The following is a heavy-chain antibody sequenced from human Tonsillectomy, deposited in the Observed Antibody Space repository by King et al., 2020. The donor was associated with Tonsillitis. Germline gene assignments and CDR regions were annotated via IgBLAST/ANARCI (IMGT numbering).Heavy chain of an antibody. V-gene: IGHV4-59*08. Sequence: QLQESGPGLVKPSETLSLTCTVSGGSISSDHWGWIRQPPGKGLEWIGNIYYSGSSTKYNFSLQSRVTISIDTSRNQFSLKLRSVTAADTAVYFCARHNYGLGSRIWGQGTMVTVSS. J-gene: IGHJ3*02. D-gene: IGHD3-10*01. CDR3: ARHNYGLGSRI. CDR2: IYYSGSST. CDR1: GGSISSDH.